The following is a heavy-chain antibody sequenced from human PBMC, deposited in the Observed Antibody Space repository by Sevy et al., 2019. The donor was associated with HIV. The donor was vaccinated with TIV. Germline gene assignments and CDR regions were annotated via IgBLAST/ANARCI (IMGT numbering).Heavy chain of an antibody. J-gene: IGHJ6*02. Sequence: ASVKVSCKASGGTFSSYAISWVRQAPGQGLEWMGGIIPIFGTANYAQKFQGRVTITADESTSTAYMERSSLRSEDTAVYYCASELRFLEWLPHTYYYYYGMDVWGQGTTVTVSS. CDR3: ASELRFLEWLPHTYYYYYGMDV. D-gene: IGHD3-3*01. CDR2: IIPIFGTA. CDR1: GGTFSSYA. V-gene: IGHV1-69*13.